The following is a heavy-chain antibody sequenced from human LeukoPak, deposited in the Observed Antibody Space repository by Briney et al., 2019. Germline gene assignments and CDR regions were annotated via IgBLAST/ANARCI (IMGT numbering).Heavy chain of an antibody. V-gene: IGHV3-7*01. CDR3: TRRLDD. CDR1: GFSFNSDW. D-gene: IGHD3-16*01. Sequence: PGGSLRLSCAASGFSFNSDWMDWVRQAPGKGLEWVANIKHGESEKNYLDSVKGRFTISRDNAQNSLYPQMNGLRVEDTAVYYCTRRLDDWGQGTLVTVSS. J-gene: IGHJ4*02. CDR2: IKHGESEK.